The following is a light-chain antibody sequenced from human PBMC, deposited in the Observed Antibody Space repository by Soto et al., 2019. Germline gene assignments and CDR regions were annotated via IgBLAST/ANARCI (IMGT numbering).Light chain of an antibody. V-gene: IGLV2-8*01. CDR1: SSDVGGYNY. CDR2: EVS. CDR3: SSYAGSNNSLYV. Sequence: QSVLTQPPSGSGFPGQSGTISCTGTSSDVGGYNYVSWYQQHPGKAPKLMIYEVSKRPSGVPDRFSGSKSGNTASLTVSGLQAEDEADYYCSSYAGSNNSLYVFGTGTRSPS. J-gene: IGLJ1*01.